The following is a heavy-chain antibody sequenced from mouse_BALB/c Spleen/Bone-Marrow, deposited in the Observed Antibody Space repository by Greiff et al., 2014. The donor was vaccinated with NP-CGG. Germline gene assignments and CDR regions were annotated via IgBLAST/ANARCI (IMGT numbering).Heavy chain of an antibody. D-gene: IGHD1-1*01. J-gene: IGHJ1*01. Sequence: VQLQQSGAELVKPGASVKLSCKASGYTFTSYYMYWVKQRPGQGLEWIGEINPSNGGTNLNEKFKSKATLTVDKSSNTAYVQLSSLTSEDSAVYHCTRSNYGYWFFDVWGAGTTVTVSS. CDR1: GYTFTSYY. CDR3: TRSNYGYWFFDV. V-gene: IGHV1S81*02. CDR2: INPSNGGT.